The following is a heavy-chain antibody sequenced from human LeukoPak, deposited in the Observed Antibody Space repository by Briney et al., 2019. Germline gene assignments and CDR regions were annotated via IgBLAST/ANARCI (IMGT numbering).Heavy chain of an antibody. Sequence: AGGSLRLSCAASGFTFSSYSMNWVRQAPGKGLEWVSYISSSSSTIYYADSVKGRFTISRGNAKNSLYLQMNSLRAEDTAVYYCAREGLAYGSGSYFYYYYYGMDVWGQGTTVTVSS. CDR3: AREGLAYGSGSYFYYYYYGMDV. CDR1: GFTFSSYS. D-gene: IGHD3-10*01. J-gene: IGHJ6*02. V-gene: IGHV3-48*01. CDR2: ISSSSSTI.